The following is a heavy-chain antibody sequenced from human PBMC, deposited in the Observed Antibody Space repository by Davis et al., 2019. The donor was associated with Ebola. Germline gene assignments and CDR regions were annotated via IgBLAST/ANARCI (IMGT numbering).Heavy chain of an antibody. CDR2: IYPSGST. J-gene: IGHJ4*02. CDR1: GGSLYSGSFY. Sequence: PSETLSLTCTISGGSLYSGSFYWTWIRQPAGKGLEWIGQIYPSGSTNYNPTLKSRAIMSVDTSKNQFSLKLGSVTAADTAVYYCATNSTSSGFDHWGQGARVTVSS. V-gene: IGHV4-61*09. CDR3: ATNSTSSGFDH. D-gene: IGHD6-6*01.